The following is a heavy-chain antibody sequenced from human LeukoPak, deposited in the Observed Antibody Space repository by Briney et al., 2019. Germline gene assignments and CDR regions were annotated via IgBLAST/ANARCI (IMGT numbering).Heavy chain of an antibody. CDR2: INSSSSYI. CDR1: GFTFSSYS. CDR3: AREGHHCSSTSCYSLSLDY. Sequence: PGGSLRLSCAASGFTFSSYSMNWVRQAPGKGLEWVSSINSSSSYIYYADSVKGRFTISRDNAKNSLYLQMNSLRAEDTAVYYCAREGHHCSSTSCYSLSLDYWGQGTLVTVSS. V-gene: IGHV3-21*01. J-gene: IGHJ4*02. D-gene: IGHD2-2*02.